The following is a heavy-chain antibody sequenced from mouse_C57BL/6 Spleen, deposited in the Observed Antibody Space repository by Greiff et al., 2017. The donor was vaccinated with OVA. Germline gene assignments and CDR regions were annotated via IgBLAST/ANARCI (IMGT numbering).Heavy chain of an antibody. Sequence: EVQVVESGPGLVKPSQSLSLTCSVTGYSITSGYYWNWIRQFPGNKLEWMGYISYDGSNNYNPSLKNRISITRDTSKNQFFLKLNSVTTEDTATYYCASEELYAMDYWGQGTSVTVSS. CDR3: ASEELYAMDY. CDR1: GYSITSGYY. CDR2: ISYDGSN. J-gene: IGHJ4*01. V-gene: IGHV3-6*01.